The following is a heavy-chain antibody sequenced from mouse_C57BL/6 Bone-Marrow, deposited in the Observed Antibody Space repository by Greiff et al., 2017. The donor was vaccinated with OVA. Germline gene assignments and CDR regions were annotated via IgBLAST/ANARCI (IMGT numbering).Heavy chain of an antibody. CDR1: GFTFSSYA. D-gene: IGHD2-3*01. J-gene: IGHJ4*01. CDR3: ARERWLLRWAMDY. Sequence: EVQRVESGGGLVKPGGSLKLSCAASGFTFSSYAMSWVRQTPEKRLEWVATISDGGSYTYYPDNVKGRFTISRDNAKNNLYLQMSHLKSEDTAMYYCARERWLLRWAMDYWGQGTSVTVSS. V-gene: IGHV5-4*01. CDR2: ISDGGSYT.